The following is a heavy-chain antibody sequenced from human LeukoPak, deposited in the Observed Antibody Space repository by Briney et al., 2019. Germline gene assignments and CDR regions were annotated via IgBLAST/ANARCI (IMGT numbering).Heavy chain of an antibody. D-gene: IGHD6-13*01. CDR1: GFTFSSYA. V-gene: IGHV3-23*01. CDR2: ISGSGGST. Sequence: PGGSLRLSCAASGFTFSSYAMSWVRQAPGKGLEWVSAISGSGGSTYYADSVKGRFTISRDNSKNTLYLQMNSLRAEDTAVYYCGKGSSSWDHFDYWGQGTLVTVSS. J-gene: IGHJ4*02. CDR3: GKGSSSWDHFDY.